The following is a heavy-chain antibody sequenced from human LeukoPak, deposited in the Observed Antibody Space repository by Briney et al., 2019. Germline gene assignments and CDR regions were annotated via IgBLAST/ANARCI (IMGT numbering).Heavy chain of an antibody. J-gene: IGHJ4*02. V-gene: IGHV4-39*01. Sequence: SETLSLTCTVSGGSISSSSYYWGWIRQPPGKGLEWIGSIYYSGSTYYNPSLKSRVTISVDTSKNQFSLKLSSVTAADTAVCYCARKIRFYGAFDYWGQGTLVTVSS. CDR3: ARKIRFYGAFDY. CDR2: IYYSGST. D-gene: IGHD3-10*01. CDR1: GGSISSSSYY.